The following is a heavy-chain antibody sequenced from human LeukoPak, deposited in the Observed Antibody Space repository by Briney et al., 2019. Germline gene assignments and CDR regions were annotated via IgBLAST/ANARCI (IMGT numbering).Heavy chain of an antibody. CDR3: ARRAAAGGARTFDY. J-gene: IGHJ4*02. V-gene: IGHV3-30-3*01. CDR2: ISYDGSNK. D-gene: IGHD6-13*01. CDR1: GFTFSSYA. Sequence: GGSLRLSCAASGFTFSSYAMHWVRQAPGKGLEWVAVISYDGSNKYYADSVKGRFTISRDNSKNTLYLQMNSLRAEDTAVYYCARRAAAGGARTFDYWGQGTLVIVSS.